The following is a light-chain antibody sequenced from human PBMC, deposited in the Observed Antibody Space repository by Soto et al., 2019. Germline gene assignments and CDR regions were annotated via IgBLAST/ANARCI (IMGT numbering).Light chain of an antibody. J-gene: IGKJ4*01. V-gene: IGKV3-15*01. CDR3: QQYGSSPLT. Sequence: EINMTQSPATLSVSIGDRVTLSCRASQSVTCNLAWYQQRPGQAPRLLIYGASTRATGIPPRFSGRGSGTEFTLTITSLQSEDFALYYCQQYGSSPLTFGGGTKVDIK. CDR2: GAS. CDR1: QSVTCN.